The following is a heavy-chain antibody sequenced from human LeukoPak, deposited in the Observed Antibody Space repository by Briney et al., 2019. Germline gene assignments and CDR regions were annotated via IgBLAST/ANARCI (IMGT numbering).Heavy chain of an antibody. D-gene: IGHD1-26*01. Sequence: PGGSLRLSCAAPGFTFSGFAMSWVRRTPGKGLEWVSGISGTGDNTLYADSVKGRFTISRDNSKNTLYLEMNSLRAEDTAIYYCAKMKGHPLPKYYMDVWGQGTTVTVSS. CDR1: GFTFSGFA. V-gene: IGHV3-23*01. J-gene: IGHJ6*01. CDR3: AKMKGHPLPKYYMDV. CDR2: ISGTGDNT.